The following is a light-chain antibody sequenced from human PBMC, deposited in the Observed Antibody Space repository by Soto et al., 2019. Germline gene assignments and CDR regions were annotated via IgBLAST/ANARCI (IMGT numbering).Light chain of an antibody. V-gene: IGKV3-11*01. J-gene: IGKJ5*01. CDR3: QQRSNWPIT. Sequence: EVVLTQSQGTVSLSPGERANVSCRASQSVNTYLVWYQQKPGQAPRLLIYDASNRATGIPARFSGSGSGTDFTLTISILEPEDVAVYYCQQRSNWPITFGQGTRLEIK. CDR1: QSVNTY. CDR2: DAS.